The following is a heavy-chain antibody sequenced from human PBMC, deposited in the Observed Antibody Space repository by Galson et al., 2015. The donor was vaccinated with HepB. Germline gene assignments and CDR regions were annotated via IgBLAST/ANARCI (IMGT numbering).Heavy chain of an antibody. J-gene: IGHJ4*02. CDR1: GYTLTSYG. CDR2: IRAYNGNT. CDR3: ARSVGGSDWYFDY. Sequence: SVKVYCKASGYTLTSYGISWVRQTPGQGLEWMGRIRAYNGNTNYAQKFQGRVTMTTDTSTTTAYMELRSLRSDDTAVYYCARSVGGSDWYFDYWGQGTLVTVSS. V-gene: IGHV1-18*04. D-gene: IGHD6-19*01.